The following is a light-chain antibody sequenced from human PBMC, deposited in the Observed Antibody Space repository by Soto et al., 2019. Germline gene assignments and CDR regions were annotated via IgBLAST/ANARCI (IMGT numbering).Light chain of an antibody. J-gene: IGLJ2*01. CDR1: SSDVGGYSY. CDR3: SSYARNRDVL. Sequence: QPVLTQPPSASGSPGQSVAISCTGTSSDVGGYSYVSWYQQHPGKAPKLMIYEVSKRPSGVPDRFSGSKSGNTASLTVSGLQAEDEADYYCSSYARNRDVLFGGGTKLTVL. V-gene: IGLV2-8*01. CDR2: EVS.